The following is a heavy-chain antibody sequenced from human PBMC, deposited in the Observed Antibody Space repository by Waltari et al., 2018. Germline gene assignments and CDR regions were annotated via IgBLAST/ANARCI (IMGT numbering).Heavy chain of an antibody. CDR3: ARDHVYTYGTGWDAPDF. CDR1: GFTFTTYW. J-gene: IGHJ3*01. V-gene: IGHV3-7*01. CDR2: IKYDASEK. D-gene: IGHD5-18*01. Sequence: EVQLVESGGGLVQPGGSLRLSCAASGFTFTTYWMSWVRQAPGKGLEWVANIKYDASEKYYVDSMKGRFTISRDNAKNSLDLQMNSLRVEDTAMYYCARDHVYTYGTGWDAPDFLGQGAMVTVSS.